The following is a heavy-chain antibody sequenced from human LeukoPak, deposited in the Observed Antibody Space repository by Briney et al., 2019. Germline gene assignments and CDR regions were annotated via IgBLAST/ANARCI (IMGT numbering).Heavy chain of an antibody. Sequence: SETLSLTCTVSGGSISSHYWSWIRQPPGKGLEWIGYIYYSGSTNYNPSLKSRVTISVDTSKDQFSLKRSSVTAADTDVYYCARQYYDFWSGSVRLDYWGQGTLVTVSS. V-gene: IGHV4-59*11. CDR2: IYYSGST. CDR1: GGSISSHY. D-gene: IGHD3-3*01. CDR3: ARQYYDFWSGSVRLDY. J-gene: IGHJ4*02.